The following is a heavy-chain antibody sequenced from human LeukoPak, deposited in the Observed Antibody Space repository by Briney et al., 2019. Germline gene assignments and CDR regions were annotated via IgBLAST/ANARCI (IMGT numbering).Heavy chain of an antibody. J-gene: IGHJ3*02. D-gene: IGHD3-22*01. CDR2: INPNSGGT. Sequence: ASVKVSCKASGYTFTGYYLHWVRQAPGHGLEWMGRINPNSGGTNFAQKFQGRVTMTRDTSISTAYMELSSLRSDDTAVYYCARGQYDSSGYYLTQPDAFDIWGQGTMVTVSS. CDR1: GYTFTGYY. CDR3: ARGQYDSSGYYLTQPDAFDI. V-gene: IGHV1-2*06.